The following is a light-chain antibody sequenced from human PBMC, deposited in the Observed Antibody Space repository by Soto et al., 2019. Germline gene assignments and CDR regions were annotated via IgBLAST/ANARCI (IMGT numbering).Light chain of an antibody. CDR1: QTVSNK. CDR3: QQYGSPIT. CDR2: DTS. V-gene: IGKV3-11*01. J-gene: IGKJ5*01. Sequence: EIVLTQSPATLSSSPGERATLSCRASQTVSNKLAWYQHKPGQAPRLLIYDTSNRATGIPARFSGSGSGTDFTLTISSLEPEDFAVYYCQQYGSPITFGQGTRLEI.